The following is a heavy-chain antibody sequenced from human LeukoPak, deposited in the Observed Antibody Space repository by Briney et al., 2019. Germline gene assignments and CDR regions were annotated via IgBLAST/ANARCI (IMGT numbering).Heavy chain of an antibody. D-gene: IGHD3-22*01. V-gene: IGHV3-7*03. Sequence: GGSLRLSCAASGFTFRNYWMSWVRQAPGKGLEWVANIKQDGSEKYYVDSVKGRFTISRDDAKSTLYLQMNSLRVEDTAVYYCTRDSYDFDSNGSVDIWGQGTMVTVSS. CDR2: IKQDGSEK. CDR3: TRDSYDFDSNGSVDI. J-gene: IGHJ3*02. CDR1: GFTFRNYW.